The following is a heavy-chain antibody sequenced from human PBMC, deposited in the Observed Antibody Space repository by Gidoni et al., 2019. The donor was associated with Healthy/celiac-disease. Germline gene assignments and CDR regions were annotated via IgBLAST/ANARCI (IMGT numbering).Heavy chain of an antibody. J-gene: IGHJ6*02. CDR1: GFTLSRYA. D-gene: IGHD1-26*01. V-gene: IGHV3-30-3*01. Sequence: QVQLVESGGGVVQPGRSLRLPFAASGFTLSRYAMHVVRQAPGKGLEWVAVISDDGSNKYYADSVKGRFTISRDNSKNTLYLQMNSLRAEDTAMYYCARDWEGYGMDVWGQGTTVTVSS. CDR2: ISDDGSNK. CDR3: ARDWEGYGMDV.